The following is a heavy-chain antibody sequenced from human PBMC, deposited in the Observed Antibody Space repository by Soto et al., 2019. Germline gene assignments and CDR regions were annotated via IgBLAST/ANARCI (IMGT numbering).Heavy chain of an antibody. D-gene: IGHD2-15*01. V-gene: IGHV1-8*01. CDR3: ARDGHCSGGTCYPPYYFDY. J-gene: IGHJ4*02. CDR2: MNPNSGTT. CDR1: GYTFTSYD. Sequence: GASVKVSCKASGYTFTSYDINWVRQATGQGFEWMGWMNPNSGTTHYADSVKGRFTISRDNSKNTLYLQLNSLRAEDTAVYFCARDGHCSGGTCYPPYYFDYWGQGTLVTVSS.